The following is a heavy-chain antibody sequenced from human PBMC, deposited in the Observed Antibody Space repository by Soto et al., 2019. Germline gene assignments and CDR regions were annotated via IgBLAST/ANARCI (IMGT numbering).Heavy chain of an antibody. V-gene: IGHV4-34*01. CDR3: ARGFRGSGSYYRGWFDP. J-gene: IGHJ5*02. D-gene: IGHD3-10*01. CDR2: INHSGST. CDR1: GGSFSGYY. Sequence: SETLSLTCAVYGGSFSGYYWSWIRQPPGKGLEWIGEINHSGSTNYNPSLKSRVTISVDTSKNQFSLKLSSVTAADTAVYYCARGFRGSGSYYRGWFDPLGPGTLVTVSS.